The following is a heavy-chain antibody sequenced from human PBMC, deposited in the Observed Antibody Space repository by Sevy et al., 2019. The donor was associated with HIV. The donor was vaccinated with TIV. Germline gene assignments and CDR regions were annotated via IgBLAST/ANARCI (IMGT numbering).Heavy chain of an antibody. CDR3: ARGDFFTPYYFDY. V-gene: IGHV3-33*01. D-gene: IGHD3-3*01. Sequence: GGSLRLSCAASGFTFSSYGMHWVRQAPGKGLEWVAVIWYDGSNKYYADSVKGRFTISRDNSKNTLYLQMNSLRAEVTAVYYCARGDFFTPYYFDYWGQGTLVTVSS. CDR2: IWYDGSNK. J-gene: IGHJ4*02. CDR1: GFTFSSYG.